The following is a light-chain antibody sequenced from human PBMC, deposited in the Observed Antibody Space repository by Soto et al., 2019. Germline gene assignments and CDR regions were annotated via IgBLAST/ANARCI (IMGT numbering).Light chain of an antibody. CDR1: SSDVGGYNF. CDR2: DVS. Sequence: ALTQPASVSGSPGQSITISCTGTSSDVGGYNFVSWYQQHPGKAPKLMIYDVSNRPSGVSNRFAGSKSGNTASLTISGLQAEDEADYYCNSYTSSSTLVFGGGTKLTVL. J-gene: IGLJ2*01. CDR3: NSYTSSSTLV. V-gene: IGLV2-14*01.